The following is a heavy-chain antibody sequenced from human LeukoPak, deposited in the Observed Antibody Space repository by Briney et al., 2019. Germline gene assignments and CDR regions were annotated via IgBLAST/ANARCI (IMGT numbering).Heavy chain of an antibody. CDR3: AGTSEATYYSLSSGHYLGAFDI. D-gene: IGHD3-22*01. CDR2: IWYDGSNK. J-gene: IGHJ3*02. Sequence: PGRSLRLSCAASGFAFSNYVMHWVRQTRGKGLEWVAVIWYDGSNKYYADSVKGRFTISRDNSKNTLYLQMNSLRAEDTAVFYCAGTSEATYYSLSSGHYLGAFDIWGQGTMVTVSS. CDR1: GFAFSNYV. V-gene: IGHV3-33*01.